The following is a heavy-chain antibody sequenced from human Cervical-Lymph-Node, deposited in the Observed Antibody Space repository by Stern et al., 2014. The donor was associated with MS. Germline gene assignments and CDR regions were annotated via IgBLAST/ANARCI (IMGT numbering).Heavy chain of an antibody. CDR1: GFTFSSYG. Sequence: QVQLVESGGGVVQPGRSLRLSCAASGFTFSSYGMHWVRQAPGKGLEWVAVIWYDGSQKYYAESVKGRFTISRDNSKNTLYLEMNSLRAEDTAVYHCARGNGNSKSRWIDPWGQGTLVTVSS. CDR2: IWYDGSQK. CDR3: ARGNGNSKSRWIDP. V-gene: IGHV3-33*01. J-gene: IGHJ5*02. D-gene: IGHD4-11*01.